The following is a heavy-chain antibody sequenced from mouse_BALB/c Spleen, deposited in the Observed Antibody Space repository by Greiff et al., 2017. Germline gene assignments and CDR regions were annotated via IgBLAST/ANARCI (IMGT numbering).Heavy chain of an antibody. Sequence: EVMLVESGGDLVKPGGSLKLSCAASGFTFSSYGMSWVRQTPDKRLEWVATISSGGSYTYYPDSVKGRFTISRDNAKNTLYLQMSSLKSEDTAMYYCARHPLSSDGNYGFAYWGQGTLVTVSA. CDR3: ARHPLSSDGNYGFAY. CDR2: ISSGGSYT. J-gene: IGHJ3*01. D-gene: IGHD2-1*01. V-gene: IGHV5-6*02. CDR1: GFTFSSYG.